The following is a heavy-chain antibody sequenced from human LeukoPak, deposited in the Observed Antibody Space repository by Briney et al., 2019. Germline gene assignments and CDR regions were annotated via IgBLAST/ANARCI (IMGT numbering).Heavy chain of an antibody. CDR3: ARVYARGRCTGVEDY. CDR1: GGSFSGYY. Sequence: PSETLSLTCAVYGGSFSGYYWSWIRQPPGKGLEWIGEINHSGSTNYNPSLKSRVTISVDTSKNQFSLKLSSVTAADTAVYYCARVYARGRCTGVEDYWGQGTLVTVSS. V-gene: IGHV4-34*01. D-gene: IGHD3-10*02. J-gene: IGHJ4*02. CDR2: INHSGST.